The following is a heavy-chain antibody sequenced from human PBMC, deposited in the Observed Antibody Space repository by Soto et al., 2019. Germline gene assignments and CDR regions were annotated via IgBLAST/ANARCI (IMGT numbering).Heavy chain of an antibody. V-gene: IGHV3-33*01. CDR2: IWYDGSNK. CDR3: AREYCSGGSCSDTYYYMDV. J-gene: IGHJ6*03. CDR1: GFTFSSYG. D-gene: IGHD2-15*01. Sequence: GGSLRLSCAASGFTFSSYGMHWVRQAPGKGLEWVAVIWYDGSNKYYADSVKGRFTISRDNSKNTLYLQMNSLRAEDTAVYYCAREYCSGGSCSDTYYYMDVWGKGTTVTVSS.